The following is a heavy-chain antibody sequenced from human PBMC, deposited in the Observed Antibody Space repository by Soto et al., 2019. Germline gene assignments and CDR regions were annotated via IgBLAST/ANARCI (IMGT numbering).Heavy chain of an antibody. CDR3: ARGRYNGYNLPHAFDI. D-gene: IGHD5-12*01. CDR2: IIPIFGTA. Sequence: SVKVSCKASGGTFSSYAISWVRQAPGQGLEWMGGIIPIFGTANYAQKFQGRVTITADESTSTAYMELSSLRSEDTAVYYCARGRYNGYNLPHAFDILGQGTRVTGS. J-gene: IGHJ3*02. CDR1: GGTFSSYA. V-gene: IGHV1-69*13.